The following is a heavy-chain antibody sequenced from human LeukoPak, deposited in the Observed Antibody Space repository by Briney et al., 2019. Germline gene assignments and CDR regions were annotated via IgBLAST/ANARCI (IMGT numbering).Heavy chain of an antibody. Sequence: ASVKVSCTVSGYTLTELSMHWVRQAPGKGLEWMGGFDPEDGETIYAQKFQGRVTMTEDTSTDTAYMELSSLRSEDTAVYYCATIYSGYISFDYWGQGTLVTVSS. CDR1: GYTLTELS. V-gene: IGHV1-24*01. CDR3: ATIYSGYISFDY. D-gene: IGHD5-12*01. CDR2: FDPEDGET. J-gene: IGHJ4*02.